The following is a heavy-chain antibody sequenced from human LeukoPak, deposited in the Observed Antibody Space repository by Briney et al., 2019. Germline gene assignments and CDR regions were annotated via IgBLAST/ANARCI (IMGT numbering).Heavy chain of an antibody. CDR1: GFTFSSYG. V-gene: IGHV3-30*02. Sequence: GGSLRLSCAASGFTFSSYGMHWVRQAPGKGLEWVAFIRYDGSNKYYADSVKGRFTISRDNSKNTLSLQMTSLRADDTAVYYCATRFGLDYYYYMDVWGKGTTVTVSS. CDR3: ATRFGLDYYYYMDV. CDR2: IRYDGSNK. J-gene: IGHJ6*03. D-gene: IGHD3-10*01.